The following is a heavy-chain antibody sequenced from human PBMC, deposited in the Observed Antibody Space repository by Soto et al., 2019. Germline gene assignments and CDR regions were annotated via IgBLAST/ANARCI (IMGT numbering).Heavy chain of an antibody. D-gene: IGHD4-4*01. V-gene: IGHV3-30-3*01. CDR1: GFTFSSYA. Sequence: PGGSLRLSCAASGFTFSSYAMHWVRQAPGKGLEWVAVISYDGSNKYYADSVKGRFTISRDNSKNTLYLQMNSLRAEDTAVYYCARAVGMTTVTTNYYYGMDVWGQGTTVTVSS. CDR3: ARAVGMTTVTTNYYYGMDV. J-gene: IGHJ6*02. CDR2: ISYDGSNK.